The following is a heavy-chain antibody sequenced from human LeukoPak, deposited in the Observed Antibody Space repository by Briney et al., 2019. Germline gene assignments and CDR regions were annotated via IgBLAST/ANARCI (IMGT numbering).Heavy chain of an antibody. J-gene: IGHJ3*02. CDR1: GDTFSGHY. CDR3: ARDYYDSSGYYKAFDI. D-gene: IGHD3-22*01. CDR2: INPNSGGT. V-gene: IGHV1-2*02. Sequence: VASVKGSCKASGDTFSGHYIHLVRQAPGQGLEWMGWINPNSGGTNYAQNFQGRVTMTRDTSISTAYMELSRLRSDDTAVYYCARDYYDSSGYYKAFDIWGQGTMVTVSS.